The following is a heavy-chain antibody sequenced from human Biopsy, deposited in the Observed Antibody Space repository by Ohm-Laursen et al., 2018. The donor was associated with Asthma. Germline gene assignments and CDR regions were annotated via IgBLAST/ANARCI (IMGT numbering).Heavy chain of an antibody. J-gene: IGHJ4*02. V-gene: IGHV1-46*01. CDR2: INPSGGST. D-gene: IGHD1-7*01. CDR3: ARRGMTGTTLDY. CDR1: GYTFTSYY. Sequence: SVKVSCKASGYTFTSYYMHWVRQAPGQGLEWMGIINPSGGSTSYAQKFQGRVTMTRDTSTSTVYMELCSLRSEDTAVYYCARRGMTGTTLDYWGQGTLVTVSS.